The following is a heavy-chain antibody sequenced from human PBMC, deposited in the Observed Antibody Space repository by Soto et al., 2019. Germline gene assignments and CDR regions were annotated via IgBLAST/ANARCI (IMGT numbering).Heavy chain of an antibody. CDR2: ISYEGNDK. D-gene: IGHD3-10*01. V-gene: IGHV3-30-3*01. Sequence: GRSLRLSCVASGFTITDFPLHWVRKDPGKGLEWVAVISYEGNDKSYSDSVKGRFTITRDNSKSTVYLQMNSLRADDMAVYHCARDMRHDDPSGRLDFLGQGTLVTVPS. CDR3: ARDMRHDDPSGRLDF. CDR1: GFTITDFP. J-gene: IGHJ4*02.